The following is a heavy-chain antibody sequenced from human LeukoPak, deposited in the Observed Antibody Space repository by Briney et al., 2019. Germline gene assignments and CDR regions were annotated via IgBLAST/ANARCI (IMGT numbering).Heavy chain of an antibody. Sequence: EASVKVSCKASGYTFTSYGIAWVRQAPGQGLESMGWISSYNGNTNYAQKFQGRVTMTTDTSTTTSYMQLRSLRSDDTAMYYCARVDGYNYGRPFDYWGQGTLLTVSS. J-gene: IGHJ4*02. CDR2: ISSYNGNT. D-gene: IGHD5-18*01. CDR1: GYTFTSYG. CDR3: ARVDGYNYGRPFDY. V-gene: IGHV1-18*01.